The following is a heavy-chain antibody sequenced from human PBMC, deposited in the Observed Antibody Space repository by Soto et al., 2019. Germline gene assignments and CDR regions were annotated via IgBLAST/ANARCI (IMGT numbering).Heavy chain of an antibody. CDR1: GYTFTGYY. Sequence: ASVKVSCKASGYTFTGYYMHWVRQAPGQGLEWMGWINPNSGGTNYAQKFRGWVTMTRDTSISTAYMELSRLRSDDTAVYYCARDINSGYGKGYYFDYWGQGTXVTVSS. J-gene: IGHJ4*02. V-gene: IGHV1-2*04. CDR3: ARDINSGYGKGYYFDY. CDR2: INPNSGGT. D-gene: IGHD5-12*01.